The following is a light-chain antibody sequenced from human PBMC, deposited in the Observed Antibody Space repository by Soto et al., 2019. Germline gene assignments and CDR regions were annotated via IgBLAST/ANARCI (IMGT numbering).Light chain of an antibody. CDR1: SPNIGSKT. CDR2: SDN. CDR3: SAWDDSLNGVV. Sequence: QSVLTQPPTASETPGQRVTISCSGSSPNIGSKTVKWYQQIPGTAPKLLIYSDNQRPSGVPDRFSGSKSGTSASLAISGLQSEDEADYYCSAWDDSLNGVVFGGGTKLTVL. J-gene: IGLJ2*01. V-gene: IGLV1-44*01.